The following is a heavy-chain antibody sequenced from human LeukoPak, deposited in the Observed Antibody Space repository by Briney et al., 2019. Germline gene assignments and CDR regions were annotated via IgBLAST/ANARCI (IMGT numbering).Heavy chain of an antibody. J-gene: IGHJ3*02. D-gene: IGHD2-15*01. CDR1: GGSISSDY. CDR2: IYYSGST. V-gene: IGHV4-59*01. CDR3: ARDHGGGGDAFDI. Sequence: PSETLSLTYTVSGGSISSDYWSWIRQPPGKGLEWIGYIYYSGSTNYNPSLKSRVTISVDTSKNQFSLKLSSVTAADTAVYYCARDHGGGGDAFDIWGQGTMVTVSS.